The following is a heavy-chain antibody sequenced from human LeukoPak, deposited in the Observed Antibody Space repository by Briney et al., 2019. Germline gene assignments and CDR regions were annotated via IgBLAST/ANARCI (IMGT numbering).Heavy chain of an antibody. CDR2: IYSGGST. V-gene: IGHV3-66*01. Sequence: PGGSLRLFCAASGFTVRSNYMSWVRQAPGKGLEWVSVIYSGGSTYYADSAKGRFTISRDNSKNTLYLQMNSLRAEDTAVYYCARDGYYYDSSGPVQWYFDYWGQGTLVTVSS. J-gene: IGHJ4*02. CDR1: GFTVRSNY. D-gene: IGHD3-22*01. CDR3: ARDGYYYDSSGPVQWYFDY.